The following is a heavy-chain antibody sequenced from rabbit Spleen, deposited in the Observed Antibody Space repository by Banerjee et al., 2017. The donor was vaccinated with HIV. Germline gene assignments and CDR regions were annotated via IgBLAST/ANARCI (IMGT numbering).Heavy chain of an antibody. Sequence: QSLEESGGDLVKPGASLTLSCKASGFSISSSYWICWVRQAPGKGLEWIACIWGGSSDYIYYASWAKGRFTISRTSSTTVTLRMTSLTAADRAAYFCARDLVTAIGWNFALWGQGTLVTVS. D-gene: IGHD7-1*01. V-gene: IGHV1S40*01. J-gene: IGHJ4*01. CDR3: ARDLVTAIGWNFAL. CDR2: IWGGSSDYI. CDR1: GFSISSSYW.